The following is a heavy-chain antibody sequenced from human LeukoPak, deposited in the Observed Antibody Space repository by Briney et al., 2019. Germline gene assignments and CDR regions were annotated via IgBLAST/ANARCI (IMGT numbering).Heavy chain of an antibody. CDR3: AREYSSGWYDWFDP. D-gene: IGHD6-19*01. V-gene: IGHV4-59*01. CDR2: IYYSGST. J-gene: IGHJ5*02. CDR1: GGSISSYY. Sequence: PSETLSLTCTVSGGSISSYYWSWIRQPPVKGLEWIGYIYYSGSTNYNPSLKSRVTISVDTSKNQFSLKLSSVTAADTAVYYCAREYSSGWYDWFDPWGQGTLVTVSS.